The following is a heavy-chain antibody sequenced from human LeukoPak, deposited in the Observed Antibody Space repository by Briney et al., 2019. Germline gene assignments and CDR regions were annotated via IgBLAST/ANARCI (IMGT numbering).Heavy chain of an antibody. V-gene: IGHV3-21*01. Sequence: RGSLRLSCAAAGFTFSSYSMNWIRQAPGKGLEWVSSIRSIISYIYYADSVKGRFTISRDNAKNSLYLQMNSLRAEDTAVYYCARDPRYCSSTSCYPEGWFDPWGQGTLVTVSS. CDR3: ARDPRYCSSTSCYPEGWFDP. D-gene: IGHD2-2*01. CDR1: GFTFSSYS. CDR2: IRSIISYI. J-gene: IGHJ5*02.